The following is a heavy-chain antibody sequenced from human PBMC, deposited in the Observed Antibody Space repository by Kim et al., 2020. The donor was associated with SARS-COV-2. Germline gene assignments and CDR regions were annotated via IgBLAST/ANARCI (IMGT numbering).Heavy chain of an antibody. D-gene: IGHD2-21*01. J-gene: IGHJ6*02. CDR2: INTNTGNP. CDR1: GYTFTSYA. CDR3: YSPYPGGDYYGMDV. Sequence: ASVKVSCKASGYTFTSYAMNWVRQAPGQGLEWMGWINTNTGNPTYAQGFTGRFVFSLDTSVSTAYLQISSLKAEDTAVYFCYSPYPGGDYYGMDVWGQGTTVTVSS. V-gene: IGHV7-4-1*02.